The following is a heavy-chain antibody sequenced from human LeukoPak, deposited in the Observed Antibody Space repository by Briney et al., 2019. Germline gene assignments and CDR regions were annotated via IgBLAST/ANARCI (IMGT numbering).Heavy chain of an antibody. D-gene: IGHD6-19*01. CDR2: IYHSGST. J-gene: IGHJ4*02. CDR3: ARGVAGRLPKFDY. Sequence: PSETLSLTCAVSGGSISSGGYSWSWIRQPPGKGLEWIGYIYHSGSTYYNPSLKSRVTISVDRSKNQFSLKLSSVTAADTAVYYCARGVAGRLPKFDYWGRGTPVTVSS. V-gene: IGHV4-30-2*01. CDR1: GGSISSGGYS.